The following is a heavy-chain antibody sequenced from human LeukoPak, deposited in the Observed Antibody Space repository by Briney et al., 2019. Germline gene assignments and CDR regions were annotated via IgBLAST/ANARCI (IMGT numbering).Heavy chain of an antibody. Sequence: PSETLSLTCTVSGGSISSGDYYWSWIRQPPGKGLEWIGYIYYSGSTYYNPSLKSRVTISVDTSKNQFSLKLSSVTAADTAVCYCARGVDSSGYYLFDYWGQGTLVTVSS. V-gene: IGHV4-30-4*01. D-gene: IGHD3-22*01. CDR3: ARGVDSSGYYLFDY. J-gene: IGHJ4*02. CDR2: IYYSGST. CDR1: GGSISSGDYY.